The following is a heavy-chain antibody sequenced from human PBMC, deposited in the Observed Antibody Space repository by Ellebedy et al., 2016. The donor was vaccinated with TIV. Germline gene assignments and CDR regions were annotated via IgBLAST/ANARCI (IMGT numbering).Heavy chain of an antibody. Sequence: SQTLSLTCAVYGGSFSGSYWNWIRQPPGKGLEWIGEIIHSGSTTYNPSLKSRVIMSVDTSKNQFSLKLTSVTAADTAVYYCARGPDYAKSGYWGQGTLVTVSS. CDR2: IIHSGST. J-gene: IGHJ4*02. CDR3: ARGPDYAKSGY. D-gene: IGHD4-17*01. V-gene: IGHV4-34*01. CDR1: GGSFSGSY.